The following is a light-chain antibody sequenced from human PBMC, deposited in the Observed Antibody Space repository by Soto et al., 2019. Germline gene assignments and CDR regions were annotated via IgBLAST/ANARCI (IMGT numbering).Light chain of an antibody. J-gene: IGKJ1*01. CDR2: GAS. Sequence: EIVMTQSPATLSVSPGERATLSCRASQSVSSNLAWYQQKPGQAPRLLIYGASTRATGIPATFSGSGSGTEFTLTISSLQSEDFAVYYCQHYNNWPRTFGQGTKVEIQ. CDR3: QHYNNWPRT. CDR1: QSVSSN. V-gene: IGKV3-15*01.